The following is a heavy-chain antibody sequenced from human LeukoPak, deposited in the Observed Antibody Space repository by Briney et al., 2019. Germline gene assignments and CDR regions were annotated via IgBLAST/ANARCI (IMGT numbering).Heavy chain of an antibody. J-gene: IGHJ5*02. Sequence: PSETLSLTCTVSVVSIGRSSYYWGWIRQPPGKGLEWIGNIYYNGNTDYNPSLKSRVTISVDTSKNQFSLKLSSVTAADTAVYYCARNSYDFGTNWFGPWGQGTLVTVSS. CDR1: VVSIGRSSYY. CDR3: ARNSYDFGTNWFGP. CDR2: IYYNGNT. D-gene: IGHD1-7*01. V-gene: IGHV4-39*07.